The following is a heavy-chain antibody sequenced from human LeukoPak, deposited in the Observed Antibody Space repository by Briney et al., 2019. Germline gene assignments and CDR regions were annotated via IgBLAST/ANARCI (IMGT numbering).Heavy chain of an antibody. CDR3: ARSPPGDAFDI. Sequence: GGSLRLSCAASGFTFSSYSMNWVRQAPGKGLEWVSSISSSRSFIFYADSVKGRFTISRDNAKNSLYLQMNGLRAEDTALYYCARSPPGDAFDIWGQGTMVTVSS. CDR2: ISSSRSFI. V-gene: IGHV3-21*06. J-gene: IGHJ3*02. CDR1: GFTFSSYS.